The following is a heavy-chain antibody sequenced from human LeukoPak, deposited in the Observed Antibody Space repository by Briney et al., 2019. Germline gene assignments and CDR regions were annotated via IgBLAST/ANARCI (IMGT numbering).Heavy chain of an antibody. D-gene: IGHD5-24*01. Sequence: GGSLRLSCAASGFTVSSNYMSWVRQAPGKGLEWVSVIYSGDSTYYADSVKGRFTISRDNAKNSLYLQMNSLRPEDTAVYYCAGRGDGNLYYFDHWGQGTLVTASS. V-gene: IGHV3-66*01. J-gene: IGHJ4*02. CDR3: AGRGDGNLYYFDH. CDR1: GFTVSSNY. CDR2: IYSGDST.